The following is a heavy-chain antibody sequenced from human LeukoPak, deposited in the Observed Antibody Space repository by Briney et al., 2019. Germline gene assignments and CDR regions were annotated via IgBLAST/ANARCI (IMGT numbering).Heavy chain of an antibody. Sequence: PSETLSLTCTVSGGSVSSYYWSWIRQPPGKGLEWIGYIYYSGSTNYNPSLKSRVTISVDTSKNQFSLKLSSVTAADTAVYYCAREQTYYYDSSGYNWFDPWGQGTLVTVSS. CDR1: GGSVSSYY. J-gene: IGHJ5*02. CDR3: AREQTYYYDSSGYNWFDP. D-gene: IGHD3-22*01. CDR2: IYYSGST. V-gene: IGHV4-59*02.